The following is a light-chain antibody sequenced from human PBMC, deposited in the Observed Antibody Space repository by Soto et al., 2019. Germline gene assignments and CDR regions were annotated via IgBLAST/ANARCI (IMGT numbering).Light chain of an antibody. CDR2: SNN. J-gene: IGLJ2*01. Sequence: QSVLTQPPSSSGTPGQRVTISCSGSTSNIGGTTVNWYQQLPGTAPKLLIYSNNQRPSGVPDRFSGSKSGTSASLAISRLQSEDEATYDCATWDDSLHAVTFCGGTKLTVL. CDR3: ATWDDSLHAVT. CDR1: TSNIGGTT. V-gene: IGLV1-44*01.